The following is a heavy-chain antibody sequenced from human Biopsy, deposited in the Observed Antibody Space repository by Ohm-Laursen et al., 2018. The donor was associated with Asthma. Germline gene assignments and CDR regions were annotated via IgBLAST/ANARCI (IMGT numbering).Heavy chain of an antibody. V-gene: IGHV3-48*02. CDR3: ARPRWGPYGY. CDR1: GFTFSSYS. Sequence: SLRLSCTASGFTFSSYSMNWVRQAPGKGLEWVSYISSSSSTIYYADSVKGRFIISRDNAKNSLYLQMNSLRDEDTAVYYCARPRWGPYGYWGQGTLVTVSS. CDR2: ISSSSSTI. J-gene: IGHJ4*02. D-gene: IGHD4-17*01.